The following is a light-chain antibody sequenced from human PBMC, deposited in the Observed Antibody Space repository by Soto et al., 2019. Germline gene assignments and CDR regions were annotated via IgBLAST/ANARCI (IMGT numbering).Light chain of an antibody. Sequence: QSVLTQPRSVSGSPGQSVTISCTGTSSDVGGHNYVSWYQQHPGKAPKLMISSVSKRPSGVPGRFSGSKSGNTASLTISGLQAEDEADYYCCSYAGSYTYVFGTGTKVTVL. CDR3: CSYAGSYTYV. CDR1: SSDVGGHNY. V-gene: IGLV2-11*01. J-gene: IGLJ1*01. CDR2: SVS.